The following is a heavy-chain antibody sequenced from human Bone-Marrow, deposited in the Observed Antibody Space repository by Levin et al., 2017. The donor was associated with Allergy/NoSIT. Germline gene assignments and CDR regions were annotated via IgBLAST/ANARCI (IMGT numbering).Heavy chain of an antibody. J-gene: IGHJ5*02. Sequence: GESLKVSCAASGFTFSSYGMHWVRQAPGKGLEWVAVISYDGSNKYYADSVKGRFTISRDNSKNTLYLQMNSLRAEDTAVYYCAKWGSGGYDPWGQGTLVTVSS. CDR3: AKWGSGGYDP. V-gene: IGHV3-30*18. CDR1: GFTFSSYG. CDR2: ISYDGSNK. D-gene: IGHD3-16*01.